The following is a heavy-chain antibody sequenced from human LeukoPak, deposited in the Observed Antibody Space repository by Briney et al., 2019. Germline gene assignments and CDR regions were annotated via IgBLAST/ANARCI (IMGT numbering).Heavy chain of an antibody. Sequence: PSETLSLTCTVSGGSISSSSYYWGWIRQPPGKGLEWIGSIYYSGSAYYNPSLKSRVTISVDTSKNQFSLKLSSVTAADTAVYYCAGPHYDILTGYSYYFDYWGQGTLVTVSS. D-gene: IGHD3-9*01. J-gene: IGHJ4*02. CDR2: IYYSGSA. CDR3: AGPHYDILTGYSYYFDY. V-gene: IGHV4-39*07. CDR1: GGSISSSSYY.